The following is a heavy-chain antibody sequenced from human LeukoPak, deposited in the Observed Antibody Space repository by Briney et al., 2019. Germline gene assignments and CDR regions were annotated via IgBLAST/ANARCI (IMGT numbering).Heavy chain of an antibody. D-gene: IGHD3-22*01. J-gene: IGHJ3*02. CDR2: ISGSGGST. CDR3: AKGTSGPSYDSSGYSGAFDI. CDR1: GFTFSSYA. Sequence: GGSLRLSCAASGFTFSSYAMSWVRQAPGKGLEWVSAISGSGGSTYYADSVKGRFTISRDNSKNTLYLQMNSLRAEDTAVYYCAKGTSGPSYDSSGYSGAFDIWGQGTMVTVSS. V-gene: IGHV3-23*01.